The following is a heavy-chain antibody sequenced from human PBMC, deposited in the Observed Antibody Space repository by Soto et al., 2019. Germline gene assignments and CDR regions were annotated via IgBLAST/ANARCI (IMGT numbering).Heavy chain of an antibody. J-gene: IGHJ5*02. V-gene: IGHV3-74*01. D-gene: IGHD3-3*01. CDR1: GFTFSSHW. Sequence: EVQLVESGGGLVQPGGSLRLSCAASGFTFSSHWMHWVRQAPGKGLVWVSRINPDGSDISYADSVKGRFTISRDNTKNTLYLQMNSLRAEDTAIYYCSREGSWSLDRWGQGTLVTVSS. CDR2: INPDGSDI. CDR3: SREGSWSLDR.